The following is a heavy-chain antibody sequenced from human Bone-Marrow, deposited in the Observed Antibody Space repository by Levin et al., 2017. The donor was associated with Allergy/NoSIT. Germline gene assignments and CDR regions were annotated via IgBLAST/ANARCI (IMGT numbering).Heavy chain of an antibody. CDR3: ARGHQVMLSTFDF. J-gene: IGHJ4*02. Sequence: SQTLSLTCAISWDSVSSNSAAWNWIRQSPSRGLECLGRTYYRSKWYNDSASSVRSRMTIYAATSKNEFSLQLSAVTPEDTAVYYCARGHQVMLSTFDFWGQGTLVTVSS. CDR2: TYYRSKWYN. CDR1: WDSVSSNSAA. D-gene: IGHD2-8*01. V-gene: IGHV6-1*01.